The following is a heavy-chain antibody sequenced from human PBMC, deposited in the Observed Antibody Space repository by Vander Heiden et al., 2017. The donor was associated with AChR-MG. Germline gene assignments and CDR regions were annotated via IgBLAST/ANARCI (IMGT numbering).Heavy chain of an antibody. CDR3: AKGPPYYYDSGHFDY. CDR2: ISGSGGST. CDR1: GFPFSGYA. V-gene: IGHV3-23*01. Sequence: EVQLLASGGGLVQPGGSLRLSCAASGFPFSGYAMSWVRQAPGKGLEWVSAISGSGGSTYYADSVKGRFTISRDNSKNTLYLQMNSLRAEDTAVYYCAKGPPYYYDSGHFDYWGQGTLVTVSS. D-gene: IGHD3-22*01. J-gene: IGHJ4*02.